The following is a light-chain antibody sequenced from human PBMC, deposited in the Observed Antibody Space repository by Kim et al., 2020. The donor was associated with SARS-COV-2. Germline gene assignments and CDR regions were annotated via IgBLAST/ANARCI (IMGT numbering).Light chain of an antibody. CDR3: NSRDSSGNRLV. V-gene: IGLV3-19*01. CDR1: RLRSYE. Sequence: ALGQTVKTTCQGDRLRSYEASWYQQKPGQAPVLVIYGKNNRPSGIPDRFSGSSSGNTASLTITGAQAEDEADYYCNSRDSSGNRLVFGGGTQLTVL. CDR2: GKN. J-gene: IGLJ2*01.